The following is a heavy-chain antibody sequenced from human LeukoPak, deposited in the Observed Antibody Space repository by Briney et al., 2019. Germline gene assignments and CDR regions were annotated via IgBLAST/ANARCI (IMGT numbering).Heavy chain of an antibody. J-gene: IGHJ4*02. CDR2: ISWNSGNI. D-gene: IGHD6-19*01. Sequence: GGSLRLSCAASGFTFSSYAMSWVRQAPGKGLEWVSGISWNSGNIGYADSVRGRFTISRDNAKNALYLQMNSLRAEDTALYYCAKGYSSGWYDYWGQGTLVTVSS. CDR3: AKGYSSGWYDY. V-gene: IGHV3-9*01. CDR1: GFTFSSYA.